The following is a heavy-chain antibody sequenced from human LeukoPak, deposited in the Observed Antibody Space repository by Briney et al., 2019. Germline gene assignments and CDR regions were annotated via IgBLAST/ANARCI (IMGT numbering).Heavy chain of an antibody. V-gene: IGHV3-74*01. CDR2: INSDGSST. Sequence: GGSLRLSCAASGFTFSSYWMHWVRQAPGKGLVWVSRINSDGSSTSYADSVKGRFTISRDNAKNSLYLQMNSLRAGDTAVYYCARAYNDYGDYRNLPDYWGQGTLVTVSS. D-gene: IGHD4-17*01. CDR1: GFTFSSYW. CDR3: ARAYNDYGDYRNLPDY. J-gene: IGHJ4*02.